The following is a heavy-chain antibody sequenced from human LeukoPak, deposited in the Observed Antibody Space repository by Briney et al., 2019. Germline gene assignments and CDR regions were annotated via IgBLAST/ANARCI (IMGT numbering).Heavy chain of an antibody. J-gene: IGHJ2*01. Sequence: PGGFLRLSCAASGFTFSDYYMSWIRQAPGKGLEWVSYITSSDSTIYYADSVKGRFTISRDNAKNSLYLQMHSLRAEDTAVYYCARGDFWSGYWYFDLWGRGTLVTVSS. CDR1: GFTFSDYY. CDR2: ITSSDSTI. D-gene: IGHD3-3*01. CDR3: ARGDFWSGYWYFDL. V-gene: IGHV3-11*01.